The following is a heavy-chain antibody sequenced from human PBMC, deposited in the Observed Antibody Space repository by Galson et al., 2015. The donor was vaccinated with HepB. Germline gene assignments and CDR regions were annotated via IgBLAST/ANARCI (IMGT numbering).Heavy chain of an antibody. J-gene: IGHJ4*02. D-gene: IGHD2-2*01. CDR1: GFTFSSYG. CDR2: IRYDGSNK. CDR3: AKDLLGYCSSTSCPYYFDY. Sequence: SLRLSCAASGFTFSSYGMHWVRQAPGKGLEWVAFIRYDGSNKYYADSVKGRFTISRDNSKNTLYLQMNSLRAEDTAVYYCAKDLLGYCSSTSCPYYFDYWGQGTLVTVSS. V-gene: IGHV3-30*02.